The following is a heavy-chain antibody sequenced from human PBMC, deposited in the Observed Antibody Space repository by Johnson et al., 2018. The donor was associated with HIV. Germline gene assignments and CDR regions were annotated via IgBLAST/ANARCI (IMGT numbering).Heavy chain of an antibody. CDR1: GFTVSSNY. CDR2: IYSGGST. V-gene: IGHV3-66*02. D-gene: IGHD3-16*01. Sequence: EVQLVESGGGLVQPGGSLRLSCGASGFTVSSNYMSWVRQAPGKGLEWVSVIYSGGSTYYADSVKGRFTISRDNSKNTLYLQMNSLRAEDTALYYCARSDYVWGSYTRKGAFDIWGQGTMVTVSS. CDR3: ARSDYVWGSYTRKGAFDI. J-gene: IGHJ3*02.